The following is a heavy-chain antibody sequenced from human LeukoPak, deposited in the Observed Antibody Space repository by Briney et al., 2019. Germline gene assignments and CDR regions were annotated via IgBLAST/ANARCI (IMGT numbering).Heavy chain of an antibody. Sequence: ASVKVSCKASGYTFTSYDINWVRQATGQGLEWMGWMNPNSGNTVYAQRFQGRLTMTRNTSISTAYMELSSLRSEDTAVYYCARGSSGWPYQDAFDIWGQGTMVTVSS. J-gene: IGHJ3*02. CDR3: ARGSSGWPYQDAFDI. CDR2: MNPNSGNT. D-gene: IGHD6-19*01. V-gene: IGHV1-8*01. CDR1: GYTFTSYD.